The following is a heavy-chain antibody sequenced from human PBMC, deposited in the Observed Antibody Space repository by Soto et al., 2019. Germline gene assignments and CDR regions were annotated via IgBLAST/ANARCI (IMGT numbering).Heavy chain of an antibody. CDR1: GGSLSGYY. CDR2: FNHSGDT. CDR3: ARHHVRGRTIAGAAEF. V-gene: IGHV4-34*01. D-gene: IGHD1-26*01. J-gene: IGHJ4*02. Sequence: TLSLTCAVYGGSLSGYYWSWIRQPPGKALEWIGEFNHSGDTNYNPSLKSRVTISVDTSKNQLFLNLSSVTAADTAMYYCARHHVRGRTIAGAAEFWGQGTLVTVSS.